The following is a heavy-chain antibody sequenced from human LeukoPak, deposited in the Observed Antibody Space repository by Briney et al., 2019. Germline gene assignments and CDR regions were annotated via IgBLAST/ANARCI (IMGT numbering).Heavy chain of an antibody. CDR3: AKDGGQWLEGDWFDP. J-gene: IGHJ5*02. CDR2: ITGSGGTT. V-gene: IGHV3-23*01. CDR1: GFTFSNYA. D-gene: IGHD6-19*01. Sequence: GGSLRPSCAASGFTFSNYAMSWVRQAPGKGLEWVSAITGSGGTTHYADSVKGRFSITRDNSKSTMYLQMSSLRAEDTAVYYCAKDGGQWLEGDWFDPWGQGTLVTVSA.